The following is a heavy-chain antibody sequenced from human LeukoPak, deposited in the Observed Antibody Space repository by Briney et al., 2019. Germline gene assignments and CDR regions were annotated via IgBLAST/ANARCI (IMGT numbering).Heavy chain of an antibody. CDR2: MRRDGNEI. Sequence: GGSLRLSCSASGFTFSTYWMSWVRQAPGKGLEWVANMRRDGNEIYYLDSVRGRFTISRDNAKNSLYLQMNSLRAEDTAVYYCARDASIYDFWSGYSDYWGQGTLVTVSS. CDR3: ARDASIYDFWSGYSDY. J-gene: IGHJ4*02. D-gene: IGHD3-3*01. CDR1: GFTFSTYW. V-gene: IGHV3-7*01.